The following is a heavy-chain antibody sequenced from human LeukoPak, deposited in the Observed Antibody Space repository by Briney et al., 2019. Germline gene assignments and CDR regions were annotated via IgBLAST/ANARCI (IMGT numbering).Heavy chain of an antibody. CDR1: GGTFSSYA. V-gene: IGHV1-69*01. Sequence: SVKVSCKASGGTFSSYAISWVRQTPGQGLEWMGGIIPIFGTANYAQKFQGRVTITADESTSTAYMELSSLRSEDTAVYYCARDQGYDSSDGFDYWGQGTLVTVSS. D-gene: IGHD3-22*01. J-gene: IGHJ4*02. CDR2: IIPIFGTA. CDR3: ARDQGYDSSDGFDY.